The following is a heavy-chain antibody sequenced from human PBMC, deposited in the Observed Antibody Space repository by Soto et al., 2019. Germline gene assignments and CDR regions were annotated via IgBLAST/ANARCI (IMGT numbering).Heavy chain of an antibody. CDR1: GYTFTSYG. CDR3: ATTPDYGDYLDY. J-gene: IGHJ4*02. CDR2: NSAYNGNT. D-gene: IGHD4-17*01. Sequence: ASVKVSCTASGYTFTSYGISWVRQAPGQGLEWMGWNSAYNGNTNYAQKLQGRVTMTTDTSTSTAYMELRSLRSDDTAVYYCATTPDYGDYLDYWGQGTLVTVS. V-gene: IGHV1-18*01.